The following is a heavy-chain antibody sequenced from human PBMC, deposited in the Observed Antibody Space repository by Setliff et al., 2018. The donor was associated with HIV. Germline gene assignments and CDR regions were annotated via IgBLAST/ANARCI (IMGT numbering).Heavy chain of an antibody. CDR2: IKQDGSST. J-gene: IGHJ4*02. CDR3: ARARGTNWPFDY. CDR1: GLTFNRYW. Sequence: QPGGSLRLSCVASGLTFNRYWMSWVRQAPGRGLEWVANIKQDGSSTTYADSVKGRFTISRDNAKNTLYLQMNSLRAEDTAVYYCARARGTNWPFDYWGQGTLVTVSS. V-gene: IGHV3-7*01. D-gene: IGHD1-1*01.